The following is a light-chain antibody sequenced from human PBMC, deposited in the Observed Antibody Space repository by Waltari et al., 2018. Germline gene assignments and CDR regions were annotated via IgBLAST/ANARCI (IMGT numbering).Light chain of an antibody. CDR1: SSYIGGYNY. CDR3: SSYAGSNTYI. V-gene: IGLV2-11*01. CDR2: EVT. Sequence: QAALTQPRSVSGSPGQSVTISCTGTSSYIGGYNYVSWYQQLPGTAPKLMIYEVTKRPSGVSDRFSGSKSGNTASLTISGLQAEDEADYYCSSYAGSNTYIFATGTRLTVL. J-gene: IGLJ1*01.